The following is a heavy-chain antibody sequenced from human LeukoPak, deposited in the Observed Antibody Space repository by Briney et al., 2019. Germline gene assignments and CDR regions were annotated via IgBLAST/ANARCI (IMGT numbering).Heavy chain of an antibody. J-gene: IGHJ4*02. CDR3: ARLVSLNKVLDY. V-gene: IGHV4-34*01. CDR2: INHSGST. D-gene: IGHD1/OR15-1a*01. CDR1: GGSFSGYY. Sequence: SETLSLTCAVYGGSFSGYYWSWIRQPPGKGLEWIGEINHSGSTNYNPSLKSRVTISVDTSKNQFSLKLSSVTAADTAVYYCARLVSLNKVLDYWGQGTLVTVSS.